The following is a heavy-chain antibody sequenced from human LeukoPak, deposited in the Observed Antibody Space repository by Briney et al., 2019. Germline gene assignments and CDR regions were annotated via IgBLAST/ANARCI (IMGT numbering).Heavy chain of an antibody. J-gene: IGHJ5*02. CDR3: ARVPEDGGWFDP. CDR2: IIPIFGTA. Sequence: GASVKVSCKASGGTFSSYAISWVRQAPGQGLEWMGGIIPIFGTANYAQKFQGRATITADESTSTAYMELSSLRSEDTAVYYCARVPEDGGWFDPWGQGTLVTVSS. V-gene: IGHV1-69*13. CDR1: GGTFSSYA. D-gene: IGHD2-2*01.